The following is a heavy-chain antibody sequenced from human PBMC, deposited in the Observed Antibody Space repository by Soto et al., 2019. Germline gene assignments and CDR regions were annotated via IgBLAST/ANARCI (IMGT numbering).Heavy chain of an antibody. V-gene: IGHV3-9*01. CDR3: AGYSNLIDAFDI. CDR1: GFTFDDYA. Sequence: GGSLRLSCAASGFTFDDYAMHWVRQAPGKGLEWVSGISWNSGSIGYADSVKGRFTISRDNAKNSLYLQMNSLRAEDTALYYCAGYSNLIDAFDIWGQGTMVTVSS. D-gene: IGHD4-4*01. CDR2: ISWNSGSI. J-gene: IGHJ3*02.